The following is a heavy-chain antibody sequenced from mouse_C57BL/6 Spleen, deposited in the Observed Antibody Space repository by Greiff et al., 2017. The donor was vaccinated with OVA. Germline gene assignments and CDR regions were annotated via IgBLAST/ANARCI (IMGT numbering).Heavy chain of an antibody. D-gene: IGHD2-4*01. V-gene: IGHV1-52*01. Sequence: QVQLQQPGAELVRPGSSVKLSCKASGYTFTSYWMHWVKQRPIQGLEWIGNIDPSDSDTHYNQKFKDKATLTVDKSSSTAYMQLSSLTSEDSAVYYCASYDYGGYAMDYWGQGTSVTVSS. J-gene: IGHJ4*01. CDR3: ASYDYGGYAMDY. CDR2: IDPSDSDT. CDR1: GYTFTSYW.